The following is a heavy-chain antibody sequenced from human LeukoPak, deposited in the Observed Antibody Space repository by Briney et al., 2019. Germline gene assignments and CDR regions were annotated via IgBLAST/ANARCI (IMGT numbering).Heavy chain of an antibody. CDR1: GYTLTELS. Sequence: ASVKVSCKVSGYTLTELSMHWVRQAPGKGLEWMGGFDPEDGETIYAQKFQGRVTMTEDTSTDTAYMELSSLRSEDTAVYYCASSGGIVAMVGGYYYGMDVWGQGTTVTVSS. V-gene: IGHV1-24*01. CDR3: ASSGGIVAMVGGYYYGMDV. J-gene: IGHJ6*02. CDR2: FDPEDGET. D-gene: IGHD5-12*01.